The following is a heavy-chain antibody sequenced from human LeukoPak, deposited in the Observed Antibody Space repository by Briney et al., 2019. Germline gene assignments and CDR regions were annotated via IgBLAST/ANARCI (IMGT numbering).Heavy chain of an antibody. J-gene: IGHJ4*02. V-gene: IGHV4-34*01. D-gene: IGHD3-9*01. CDR2: INHSGST. Sequence: PSETLSLTCDVYGGSFSGYYWSWIRQPPEKGLEWIGEINHSGSTNYNPSLKSRVTISVDTSKNQFSLKLSSVTAADTAVYYCAVLTGNNYFDYWGQGTLVTVSS. CDR1: GGSFSGYY. CDR3: AVLTGNNYFDY.